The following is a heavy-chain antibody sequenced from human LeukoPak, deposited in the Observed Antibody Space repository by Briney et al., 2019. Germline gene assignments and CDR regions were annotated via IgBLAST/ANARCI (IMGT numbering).Heavy chain of an antibody. D-gene: IGHD5-12*01. CDR1: GFTFSSYG. V-gene: IGHV3-30*18. CDR2: VSDDGSNK. Sequence: GRSLRLSCAASGFTFSSYGMHWVRQAPGEGLEWMAVVSDDGSNKYYEDSVRGRFTISRDNSKNTLYLQMSSLRDEDTAVYYCAKPRLRGGYLFDYRGQGTLVTVSS. J-gene: IGHJ4*02. CDR3: AKPRLRGGYLFDY.